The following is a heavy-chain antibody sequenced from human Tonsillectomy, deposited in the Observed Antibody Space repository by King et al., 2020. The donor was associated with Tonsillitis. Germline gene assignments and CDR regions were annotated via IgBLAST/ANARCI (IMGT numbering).Heavy chain of an antibody. CDR1: GSTFSSYT. CDR2: FNIDGGTT. J-gene: IGHJ4*02. V-gene: IGHV3-64*01. Sequence: VQLVESGGGLVQPGGSLRLSCAASGSTFSSYTMHWVRQAPGKGLEYVSGFNIDGGTTYYANSVKGRFTISRDNSRDTLYLQMGSLRAEDTAVYYCARESFDSWGQGTLVTVSS. CDR3: ARESFDS.